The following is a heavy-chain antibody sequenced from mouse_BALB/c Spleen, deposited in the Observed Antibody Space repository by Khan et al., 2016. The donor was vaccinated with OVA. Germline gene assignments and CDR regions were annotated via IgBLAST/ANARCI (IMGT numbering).Heavy chain of an antibody. V-gene: IGHV3-2*02. CDR1: GYSITSGYG. Sequence: EVKLQESGAGLVKPSQSLSLTCTATGYSITSGYGWNWIRQFPGNKLEWMGNISYSGSTNYNPFLKSRISITRDTSKNQFFLQLNSVTTEATATYYCARTARIKYWGQGTSLTVSS. CDR3: ARTARIKY. CDR2: ISYSGST. D-gene: IGHD1-2*01. J-gene: IGHJ2*02.